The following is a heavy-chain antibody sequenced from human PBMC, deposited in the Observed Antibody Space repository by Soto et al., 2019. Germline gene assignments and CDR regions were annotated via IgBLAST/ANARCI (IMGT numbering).Heavy chain of an antibody. CDR1: GGTFSSYA. J-gene: IGHJ5*02. V-gene: IGHV1-69*13. Sequence: SVKVSCKASGGTFSSYAISWVRQAPGQGLEWMGGIIPIFGTANYAQKFQGRVTITADESTSTAYMELRSLRSDDTAVYYCARANCGGDCYQRGYNWFDPWGQGTLVTVSS. D-gene: IGHD2-21*02. CDR3: ARANCGGDCYQRGYNWFDP. CDR2: IIPIFGTA.